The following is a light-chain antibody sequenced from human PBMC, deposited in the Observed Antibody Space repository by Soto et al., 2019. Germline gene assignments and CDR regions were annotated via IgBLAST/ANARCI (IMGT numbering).Light chain of an antibody. CDR3: QAWDSSTYVV. Sequence: SYELTQPPSVSVSPGQTASITCSGDKLGDKYACWYQQKPGQSPVLVIYQDSTRPSGNPERFSGSNSGNTATLTISGTQAMDEADYYCQAWDSSTYVVFGGGTKLTVL. CDR2: QDS. CDR1: KLGDKY. V-gene: IGLV3-1*01. J-gene: IGLJ2*01.